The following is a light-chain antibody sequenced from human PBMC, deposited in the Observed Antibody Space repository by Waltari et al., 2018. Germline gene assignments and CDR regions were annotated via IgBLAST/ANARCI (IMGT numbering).Light chain of an antibody. CDR2: EDN. CDR1: SGSIASNY. Sequence: NFMLTQPHSVSESPGKTVTISCTRSSGSIASNYVQWYQQRPGSAPTTVIYEDNQRPPGVPDRFSGSIDSSSNSASLTISGLKTEDEADYYCQSYDSSIYVVFGGGTKLTVL. V-gene: IGLV6-57*03. J-gene: IGLJ2*01. CDR3: QSYDSSIYVV.